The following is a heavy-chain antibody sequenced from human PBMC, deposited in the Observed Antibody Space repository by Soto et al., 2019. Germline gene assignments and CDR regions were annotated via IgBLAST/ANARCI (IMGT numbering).Heavy chain of an antibody. CDR2: IKSKTDGGTT. CDR3: TTGPRIAVAATDYFYYMDV. J-gene: IGHJ6*03. V-gene: IGHV3-15*01. D-gene: IGHD6-19*01. Sequence: GGSLRLSCAASGFTFSNAWMSWVRQAPGKGLEWVGRIKSKTDGGTTDYAAPGKGRFTISRDDSKNTLYLHLNSLKTEDTAVYYCTTGPRIAVAATDYFYYMDVWGKGTTVTVSS. CDR1: GFTFSNAW.